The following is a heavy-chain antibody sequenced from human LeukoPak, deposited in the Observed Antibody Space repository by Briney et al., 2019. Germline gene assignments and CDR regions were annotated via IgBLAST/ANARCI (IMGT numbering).Heavy chain of an antibody. V-gene: IGHV1-46*01. CDR1: GYTFTSYY. CDR3: ARDASIAARPGYYYYYYMDV. CDR2: INPSGGST. D-gene: IGHD6-6*01. Sequence: GASVKVSCKASGYTFTSYYMHWVRQAPGQGLEWMGIINPSGGSTSYAQKFRGRVTMTRDTSTSTVYMELSSLRSEDTAVYYCARDASIAARPGYYYYYYMDVWGKGTTVTVSS. J-gene: IGHJ6*03.